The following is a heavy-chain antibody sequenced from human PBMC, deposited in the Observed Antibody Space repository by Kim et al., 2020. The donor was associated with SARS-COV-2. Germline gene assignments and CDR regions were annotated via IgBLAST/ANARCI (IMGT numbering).Heavy chain of an antibody. J-gene: IGHJ3*02. Sequence: SVKVSCNASGGTFSSYAISWVRQAPGQGLEWMGGIIPIFGTANYAQKFQGRVTITADESTSTAYMELSSLRSEDTAVYYCARDSPTPITMVRGPRAFDIWGQGTMVTVSS. CDR2: IIPIFGTA. V-gene: IGHV1-69*13. CDR1: GGTFSSYA. CDR3: ARDSPTPITMVRGPRAFDI. D-gene: IGHD3-10*01.